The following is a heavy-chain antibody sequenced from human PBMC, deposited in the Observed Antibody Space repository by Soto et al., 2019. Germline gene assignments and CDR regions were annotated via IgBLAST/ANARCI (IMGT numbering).Heavy chain of an antibody. Sequence: SETLSLTCTVCGGSISSHYCSWIRQPPWKGLEWIGYIYYSGFTDYNPSLKSRVTISEDTSKNQFSLRLTSVTAADTAVYYCAREQNSSGYLDYWGQGILVTVSS. CDR3: AREQNSSGYLDY. CDR1: GGSISSHY. D-gene: IGHD3-22*01. V-gene: IGHV4-59*11. J-gene: IGHJ4*02. CDR2: IYYSGFT.